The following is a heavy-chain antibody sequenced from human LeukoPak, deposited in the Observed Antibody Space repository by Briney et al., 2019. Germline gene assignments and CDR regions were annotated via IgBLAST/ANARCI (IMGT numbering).Heavy chain of an antibody. D-gene: IGHD5-18*01. J-gene: IGHJ6*03. CDR1: GYTSTNYG. V-gene: IGHV1-8*03. CDR3: ARVGYSYGYAYTPGYYYYYMDV. CDR2: MNPNSGNT. Sequence: GASVKVSCKASGYTSTNYGISWVRQAPGQGLEWMGWMNPNSGNTGYAQKFQGRVTITRNTSISTAYMELSSLRSEDTAVYYCARVGYSYGYAYTPGYYYYYMDVWGKGTTVTVSS.